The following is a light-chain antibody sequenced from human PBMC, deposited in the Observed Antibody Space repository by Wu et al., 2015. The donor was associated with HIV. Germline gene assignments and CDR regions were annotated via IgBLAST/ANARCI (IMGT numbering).Light chain of an antibody. J-gene: IGKJ4*01. CDR3: QQYDSYPLT. Sequence: DIQMTQSPSTLSASVGDRVAITCRASQSISTWLAWYQQKPGKAPKLLIYKASDLESGVPSRFSGSGSGTDFTLTISSLQPDDFATYYCQQYDSYPLTFGGGTRV. CDR1: QSISTW. V-gene: IGKV1-5*03. CDR2: KAS.